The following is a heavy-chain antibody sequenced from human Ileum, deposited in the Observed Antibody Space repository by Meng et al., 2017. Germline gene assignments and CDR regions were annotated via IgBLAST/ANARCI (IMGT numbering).Heavy chain of an antibody. CDR3: AKGVTGTPNYYYYCMDV. J-gene: IGHJ6*02. D-gene: IGHD1-20*01. CDR1: GFTFSSYA. Sequence: GESLKISCAASGFTFSSYAMSWVRQAPGKGLEWVSAISGSGGSTYYADSVKGRFTISRDNSKNTLYLQMNSLRAEDTAVYYSAKGVTGTPNYYYYCMDVWGQGTTVTVSS. CDR2: ISGSGGST. V-gene: IGHV3-23*01.